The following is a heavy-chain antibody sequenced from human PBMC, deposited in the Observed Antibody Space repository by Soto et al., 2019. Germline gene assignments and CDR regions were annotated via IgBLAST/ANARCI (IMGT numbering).Heavy chain of an antibody. J-gene: IGHJ6*02. CDR1: GYTFTGYY. CDR3: ARVEAVGYYYGMDV. V-gene: IGHV1-2*04. D-gene: IGHD6-19*01. CDR2: INPNSGGT. Sequence: QVQLVQSGAEVKKPGASVKVSCKASGYTFTGYYMHWVRQAPGQGLEWMGWINPNSGGTNYAQKFQGWVTMTRDTSISAAYMELSRLRSDDTAVYYCARVEAVGYYYGMDVWGQGTTVTVSS.